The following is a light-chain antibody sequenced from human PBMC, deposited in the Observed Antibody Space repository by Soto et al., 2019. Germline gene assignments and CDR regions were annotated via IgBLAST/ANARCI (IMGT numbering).Light chain of an antibody. CDR2: SGF. CDR3: MQGRQLPWR. V-gene: IGKV2-28*01. CDR1: QSLLHRDGNNY. J-gene: IGKJ1*01. Sequence: DNVMTQSPLSLPVTPGEPASMSCRSSQSLLHRDGNNYLNWYLQKPGQSPQLLIFSGFRRASEVPDRFSCSGSGTDFTLKISRVEAEDVGFYYCMQGRQLPWRVGQGTKVEIK.